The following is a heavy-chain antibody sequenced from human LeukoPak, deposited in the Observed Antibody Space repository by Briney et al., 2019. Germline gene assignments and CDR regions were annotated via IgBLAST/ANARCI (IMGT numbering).Heavy chain of an antibody. CDR3: AREGRYYDNSGYFDY. V-gene: IGHV3-48*03. Sequence: GGSLRLSCAAPGFTFSSYEMNWVRQAPGKGLEWVSYISSSGSTIYYADSVKGRFTISRDNAKNSLYLQMNSLRAEDTAVYYCAREGRYYDNSGYFDYWGQGTLVTVSS. J-gene: IGHJ4*02. CDR2: ISSSGSTI. D-gene: IGHD3-22*01. CDR1: GFTFSSYE.